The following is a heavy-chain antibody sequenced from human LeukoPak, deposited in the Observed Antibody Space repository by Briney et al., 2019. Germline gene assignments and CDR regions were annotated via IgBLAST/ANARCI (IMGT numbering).Heavy chain of an antibody. CDR1: GFTLSDHF. CDR2: SRNKVNNYNT. CDR3: VAMLRGVGH. Sequence: PGGSLILSCAASGFTLSDHFMDWVRQAPGKGLEWVGRSRNKVNNYNTEYAASVKGRFTISRDDSNNSLYLQMSSLKSEDTAVYFCVAMLRGVGHWGQGTLVTVSS. J-gene: IGHJ4*02. V-gene: IGHV3-72*01. D-gene: IGHD3-10*01.